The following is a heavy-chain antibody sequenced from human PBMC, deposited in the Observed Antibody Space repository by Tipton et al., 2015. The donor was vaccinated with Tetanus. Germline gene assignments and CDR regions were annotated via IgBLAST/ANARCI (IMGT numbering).Heavy chain of an antibody. CDR2: IYYTGNA. CDR3: ARLAHPYPCYFGVDI. J-gene: IGHJ6*02. Sequence: TLSLTCSISGGFISGYYWTWIRQPPRKGLECIGYIYYTGNANYDPSLQSRVTISRDTSKNQFSLKLTSVTAADTAVYYCARLAHPYPCYFGVDIWGQGTTVTVS. D-gene: IGHD6-13*01. V-gene: IGHV4-59*01. CDR1: GGFISGYY.